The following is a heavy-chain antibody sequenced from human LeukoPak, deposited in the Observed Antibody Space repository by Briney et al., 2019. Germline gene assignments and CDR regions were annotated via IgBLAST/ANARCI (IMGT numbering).Heavy chain of an antibody. V-gene: IGHV1-69*04. J-gene: IGHJ4*02. Sequence: SVKVSCKASRGTFSSYAISWVRQDPGEGGEWMGRIIPIFGIANYAQKFQGRVTITADKTTSTAYMEQSSLRSEDTAVYYCARRSYSSGMDWGQGTLVTVSS. CDR1: RGTFSSYA. CDR3: ARRSYSSGMD. D-gene: IGHD6-19*01. CDR2: IIPIFGIA.